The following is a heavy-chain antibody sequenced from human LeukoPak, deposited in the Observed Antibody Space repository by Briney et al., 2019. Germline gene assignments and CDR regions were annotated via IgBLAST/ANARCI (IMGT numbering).Heavy chain of an antibody. CDR2: IYYSGST. V-gene: IGHV4-39*01. Sequence: SETLSLTCTVSGGSISSSSYYWGWIRQPPGKGLEWIGSIYYSGSTYNNPSLKSRVTISVDTSKNQFSLKVSSVTAADTAVYYCARGGRGASNWTPYNWFDPWGQGTLVTVSS. CDR3: ARGGRGASNWTPYNWFDP. D-gene: IGHD3/OR15-3a*01. CDR1: GGSISSSSYY. J-gene: IGHJ5*02.